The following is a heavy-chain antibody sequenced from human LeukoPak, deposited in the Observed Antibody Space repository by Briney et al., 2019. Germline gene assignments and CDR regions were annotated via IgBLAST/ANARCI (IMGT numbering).Heavy chain of an antibody. CDR3: ASEENQQLVGPPGY. V-gene: IGHV4-59*12. CDR2: IYYSGST. J-gene: IGHJ4*02. CDR1: GGSISSYY. Sequence: SETLSLTCTVSGGSISSYYWSWIRQPPGKGLEWIGYIYYSGSTNYNPSLKSRVTISVDTSKNQFSLKLSSVTAADTAVYYCASEENQQLVGPPGYWGQGTLVTVSS. D-gene: IGHD6-13*01.